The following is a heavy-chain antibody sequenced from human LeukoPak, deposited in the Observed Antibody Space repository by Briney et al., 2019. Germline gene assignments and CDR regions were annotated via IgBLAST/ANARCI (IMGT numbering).Heavy chain of an antibody. D-gene: IGHD6-19*01. J-gene: IGHJ4*02. V-gene: IGHV4-4*07. CDR3: ASMRTEVRYSSGWYDY. CDR2: IYTSGST. CDR1: GGSISSYY. Sequence: SETLSLTCTVSGGSISSYYWSWIRQPAGKGLEWIGRIYTSGSTNYNPSLKSRVTISVDKSKNQSSLKLSSVTAADTAVYYCASMRTEVRYSSGWYDYWGQGTLVTVSS.